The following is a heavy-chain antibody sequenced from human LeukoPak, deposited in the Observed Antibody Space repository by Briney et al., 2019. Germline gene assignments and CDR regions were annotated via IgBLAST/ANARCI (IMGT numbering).Heavy chain of an antibody. D-gene: IGHD3-3*01. CDR2: ISAYNGNT. Sequence: ASVKVSCKASGYTFTSYGISWVRQAPGQGLEWMGWISAYNGNTNYAQKLQGRVTMTTDTSTSTAYLELRSLRSDDAAVYYCARAPLSITIFGVASDYWGQGTLVTVSS. V-gene: IGHV1-18*01. J-gene: IGHJ4*02. CDR3: ARAPLSITIFGVASDY. CDR1: GYTFTSYG.